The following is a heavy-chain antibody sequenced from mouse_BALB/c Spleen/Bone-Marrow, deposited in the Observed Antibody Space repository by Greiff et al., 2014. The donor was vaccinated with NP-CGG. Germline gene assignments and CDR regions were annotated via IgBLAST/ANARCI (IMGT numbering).Heavy chain of an antibody. CDR1: GYTFTGYW. CDR2: INPSNGRT. J-gene: IGHJ4*01. D-gene: IGHD1-1*01. Sequence: QGPLKGSGAELVKPGASVKLSCKAFGYTFTGYWVPLGEPRPGQGLEGIWEINPSNGRTNYNEKFKSMATLTVDKSSSTAYMQLSSLTSEDSAVFYCARLIYGSSYIVDFWGQGTPVTVSS. CDR3: ARLIYGSSYIVDF. V-gene: IGHV1S81*02.